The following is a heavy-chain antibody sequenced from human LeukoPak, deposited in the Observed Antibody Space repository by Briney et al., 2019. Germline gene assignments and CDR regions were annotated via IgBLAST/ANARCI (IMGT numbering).Heavy chain of an antibody. J-gene: IGHJ4*02. CDR2: IYYSGST. V-gene: IGHV4-59*01. CDR1: GGSISSYY. CDR3: ARDLWGAAAGTGVESGY. D-gene: IGHD6-13*01. Sequence: KTSETLSLTCTVSGGSISSYYWSWIRQPPGKGLEWIGYIYYSGSTNYNPSLKSRVTISVDTSKTQFSLKLSSVTAADTAVYYCARDLWGAAAGTGVESGYWGQGTLVTVSS.